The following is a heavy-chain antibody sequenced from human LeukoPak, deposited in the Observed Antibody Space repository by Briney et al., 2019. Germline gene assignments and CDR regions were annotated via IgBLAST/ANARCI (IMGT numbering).Heavy chain of an antibody. D-gene: IGHD4-17*01. V-gene: IGHV1-2*06. CDR3: ARATGSYYYYYMDV. CDR2: INPNSGGT. Sequence: ASVKVSCKASGGTFSSYAISWVRQAPGQGLEWMGRINPNSGGTNYAQKFQGRVTMTRDTSISTAYMELSRLRSDDTAVYYCARATGSYYYYYMDVWGKGTTVTVSS. CDR1: GGTFSSYA. J-gene: IGHJ6*03.